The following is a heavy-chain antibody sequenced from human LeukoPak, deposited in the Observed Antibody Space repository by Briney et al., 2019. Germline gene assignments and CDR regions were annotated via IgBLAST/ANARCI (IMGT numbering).Heavy chain of an antibody. J-gene: IGHJ4*02. CDR2: IVPSGNT. D-gene: IGHD6-13*01. CDR3: AKEGAASGPDFDY. CDR1: GASIRNYY. Sequence: SETLSLTCTVSGASIRNYYWGWIRQPAGKGLEWIGRIVPSGNTNYNPSLKSRVTMSVDTSKNQFSLKLNSVTAADTAVYYCAKEGAASGPDFDYWGQGTLVIVSS. V-gene: IGHV4-4*07.